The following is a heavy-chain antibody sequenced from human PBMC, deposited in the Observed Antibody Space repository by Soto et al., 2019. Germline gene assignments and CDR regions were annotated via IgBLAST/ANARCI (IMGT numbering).Heavy chain of an antibody. Sequence: SETLSLTCTVFGVAITSSNYYWGCVRQPPGKGLEWIGNVYYNGFTYYNPSLKSRVTISVDTSKNHFSLKLTSVTAADTAVYYCARQDDFWSGSNWFDPWGQGTLVT. CDR2: VYYNGFT. CDR3: ARQDDFWSGSNWFDP. D-gene: IGHD3-3*01. J-gene: IGHJ5*02. CDR1: GVAITSSNYY. V-gene: IGHV4-39*01.